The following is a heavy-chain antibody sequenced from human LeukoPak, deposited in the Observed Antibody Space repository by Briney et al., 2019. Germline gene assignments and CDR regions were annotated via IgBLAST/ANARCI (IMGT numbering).Heavy chain of an antibody. D-gene: IGHD1-26*01. CDR2: ISGSGGST. CDR3: AKDPSLSGELLENY. Sequence: GGSLRLSCAASGFTFSNYAMSWVRQAPGKGLEWVSAISGSGGSTYYADSVKGRFTISRDNSKNTLYLQMNSLRAEDTAVYYCAKDPSLSGELLENYWGQGTLVTVSS. V-gene: IGHV3-23*01. CDR1: GFTFSNYA. J-gene: IGHJ4*02.